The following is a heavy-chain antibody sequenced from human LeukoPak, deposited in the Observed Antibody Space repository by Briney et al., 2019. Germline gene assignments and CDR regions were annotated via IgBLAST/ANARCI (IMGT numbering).Heavy chain of an antibody. D-gene: IGHD3-3*01. CDR2: INPNSGGT. Sequence: ASVKVSCKASGYTFTGYYMHWVRQAPGQGLEWMGWINPNSGGTNYAQKFQGRVTMTRDTSISTAYMELSRLRSDDTAVYYCARDGGYDFWSGYYLASVVGCYFDYWGQGTLVTVSS. CDR1: GYTFTGYY. J-gene: IGHJ4*02. V-gene: IGHV1-2*02. CDR3: ARDGGYDFWSGYYLASVVGCYFDY.